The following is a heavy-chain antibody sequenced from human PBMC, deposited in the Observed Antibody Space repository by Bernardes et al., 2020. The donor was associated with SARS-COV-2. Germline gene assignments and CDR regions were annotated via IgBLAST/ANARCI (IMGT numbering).Heavy chain of an antibody. V-gene: IGHV3-74*01. Sequence: GGSLRLSCAASGFTFSSSWMHWVRQAPGKGLVWVARINPDGSTAAYADSVKGRFTISRDNAKNALYLQMNNLRDEDTAVYYCARSHRDSSRYAYFYDNWGQGTLVTVSS. CDR3: ARSHRDSSRYAYFYDN. D-gene: IGHD3-22*01. J-gene: IGHJ4*02. CDR1: GFTFSSSW. CDR2: INPDGSTA.